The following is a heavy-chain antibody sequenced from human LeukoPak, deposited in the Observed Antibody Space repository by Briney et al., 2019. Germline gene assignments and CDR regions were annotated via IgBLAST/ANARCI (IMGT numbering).Heavy chain of an antibody. D-gene: IGHD4-17*01. CDR3: ARWDSDDYGLYYGMDV. V-gene: IGHV5-51*01. Sequence: GESLKISCKGSGYSFTSYWIGWVRQMPGKGLEWMGIIYPGDSDTRYSPSFQGQVTISADKSISTAYMELSRLRSDDTAVYYCARWDSDDYGLYYGMDVWGQGTTVTVSS. J-gene: IGHJ6*02. CDR2: IYPGDSDT. CDR1: GYSFTSYW.